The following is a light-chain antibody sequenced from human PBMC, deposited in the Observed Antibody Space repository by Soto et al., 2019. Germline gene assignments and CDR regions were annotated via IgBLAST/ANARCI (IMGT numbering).Light chain of an antibody. J-gene: IGLJ1*01. CDR3: SSYTSSSTLYV. CDR2: DVS. Sequence: QSVLTQPASLSGSPGQSITISCTGTSSDVGGYNYVSWYQQHPGKALKLMIYDVSNRPSGVSNRFSGSKSGNTASLTISGLQAEDEADYYCSSYTSSSTLYVFGTGTKVTVL. CDR1: SSDVGGYNY. V-gene: IGLV2-14*01.